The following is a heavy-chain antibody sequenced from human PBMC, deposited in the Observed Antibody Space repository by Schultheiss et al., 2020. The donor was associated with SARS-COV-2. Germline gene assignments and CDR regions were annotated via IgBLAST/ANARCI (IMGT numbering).Heavy chain of an antibody. V-gene: IGHV4-59*08. D-gene: IGHD3-22*01. J-gene: IGHJ4*02. Sequence: SETLSLTCTVSGGSISSYYWSWIRQPPGKGLEWIGYIYYSGSTYYNPSLKSRVTISVDTSKNQFSLKLRSVTAADTAVYYCARVAASHYDSSGVDYWGQGTLVTVSS. CDR1: GGSISSYY. CDR3: ARVAASHYDSSGVDY. CDR2: IYYSGST.